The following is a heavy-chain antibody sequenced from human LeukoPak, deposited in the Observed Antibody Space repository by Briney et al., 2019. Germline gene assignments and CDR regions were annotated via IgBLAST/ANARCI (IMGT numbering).Heavy chain of an antibody. Sequence: GGSLRLSCAASGFAFDDYAMHWVRQAPGKGLEWVSGISWNSGSIGYADSVEGRFTISRDNAKNSLYLQMNSLRAEDMALYYCAKEGDTAMAPLDLWGRGTLVTVSS. V-gene: IGHV3-9*03. CDR3: AKEGDTAMAPLDL. D-gene: IGHD5-18*01. J-gene: IGHJ2*01. CDR2: ISWNSGSI. CDR1: GFAFDDYA.